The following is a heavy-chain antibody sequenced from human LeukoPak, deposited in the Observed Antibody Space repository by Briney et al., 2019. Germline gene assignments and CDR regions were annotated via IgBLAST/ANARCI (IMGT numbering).Heavy chain of an antibody. D-gene: IGHD3-3*01. CDR1: GGSISSGGYY. Sequence: PSQTLSLTCTVSGGSISSGGYYWGWIRQHPGKGLEWIGYIYYSGSTYYSPSLKSRVTISVDTSKNQFSLKLSSVTAADTAVYYCARMEGYHDFWSGYSKYYFDYWGQGTLVTVSS. CDR3: ARMEGYHDFWSGYSKYYFDY. CDR2: IYYSGST. J-gene: IGHJ4*02. V-gene: IGHV4-31*03.